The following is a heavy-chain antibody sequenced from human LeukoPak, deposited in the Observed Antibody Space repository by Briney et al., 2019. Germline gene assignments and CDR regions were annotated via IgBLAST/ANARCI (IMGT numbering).Heavy chain of an antibody. J-gene: IGHJ6*02. CDR3: ARDLSFYMDV. CDR2: ISYDGSNK. V-gene: IGHV3-30-3*01. Sequence: PGRSLRLSCAAPGFTFSSYAMHWVRQAPGKGLEWVAVISYDGSNKYYADSVKGRFTISRDNSKNTLYLQMNSLRAEDTAVYYCARDLSFYMDVWGQGTTVTVSS. CDR1: GFTFSSYA.